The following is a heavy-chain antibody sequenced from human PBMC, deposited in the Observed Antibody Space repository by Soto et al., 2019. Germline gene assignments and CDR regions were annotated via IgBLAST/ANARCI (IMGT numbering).Heavy chain of an antibody. Sequence: PGGSLRLSCAASGFTFSSYGMHWVRQAPGKGLEWVAVIWYDGSNKYYADSVKGRFTISRDNSKNTLYLQMNSLRAEDTAVYYCARAGSRGYSYGYYDYWGQGTLVTVSS. CDR3: ARAGSRGYSYGYYDY. CDR1: GFTFSSYG. CDR2: IWYDGSNK. D-gene: IGHD5-18*01. V-gene: IGHV3-33*01. J-gene: IGHJ4*02.